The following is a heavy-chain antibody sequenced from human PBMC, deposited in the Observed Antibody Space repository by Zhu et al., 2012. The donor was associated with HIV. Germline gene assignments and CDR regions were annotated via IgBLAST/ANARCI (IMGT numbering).Heavy chain of an antibody. CDR3: ARGATSYYYDSSGYYARVYFDY. CDR1: GGSISSYY. J-gene: IGHJ4*02. V-gene: IGHV4-4*09. CDR2: IYTSGST. Sequence: QVQLQESGPGLVKPSETLSLTCTVSGGSISSYYWSWIRQPPGKGLEWIGYIYTSGSTNYNPSLKSRVTISVDTSKNQFSLKLSSVTAADTAVYYCARGATSYYYDSSGYYARVYFDYWGQGTLVTVSS. D-gene: IGHD3-22*01.